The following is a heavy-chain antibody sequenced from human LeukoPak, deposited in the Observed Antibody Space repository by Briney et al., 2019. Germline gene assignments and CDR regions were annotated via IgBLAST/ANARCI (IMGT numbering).Heavy chain of an antibody. CDR1: GFTFSSYA. Sequence: TGGSLRLSCAASGFTFSSYAMSWVRQAPGKGLEWVSAISGSGGSTYYADSVKGRFTISRDNSKNTLYLQMNSLRAEDTAVYYCARVGVYSSSWYTGMDVWGQGTTVTVSS. J-gene: IGHJ6*02. V-gene: IGHV3-23*01. D-gene: IGHD6-13*01. CDR2: ISGSGGST. CDR3: ARVGVYSSSWYTGMDV.